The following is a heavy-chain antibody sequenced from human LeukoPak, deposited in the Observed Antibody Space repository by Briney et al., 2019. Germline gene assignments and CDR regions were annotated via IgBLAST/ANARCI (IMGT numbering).Heavy chain of an antibody. V-gene: IGHV4-39*07. J-gene: IGHJ5*02. CDR2: IYYSGST. CDR1: GGSISSSSYY. Sequence: SETLSLTCTVSGGSISSSSYYWGWIRQPPGKGLECIGSIYYSGSTYYNPSLKSRVTISVDTSKNQFSLKLSSVTAADTAVYYCARGSTVTYNWFDPWGQGTLVTVSS. D-gene: IGHD4-17*01. CDR3: ARGSTVTYNWFDP.